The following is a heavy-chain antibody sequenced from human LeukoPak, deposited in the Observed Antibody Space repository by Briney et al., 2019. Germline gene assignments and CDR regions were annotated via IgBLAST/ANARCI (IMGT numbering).Heavy chain of an antibody. D-gene: IGHD3-22*01. J-gene: IGHJ4*02. Sequence: PGGSLRLSCAASGFTVSSNYMSWVRQAPGKGLEWGSVIYSGGSTYYADSVKGRFTISRDNSKNTLYLQMNSLRAEDTAVYYCARDHDYDSSGYYLHYHQFDYWGQGTLVTVSS. CDR1: GFTVSSNY. V-gene: IGHV3-66*01. CDR3: ARDHDYDSSGYYLHYHQFDY. CDR2: IYSGGST.